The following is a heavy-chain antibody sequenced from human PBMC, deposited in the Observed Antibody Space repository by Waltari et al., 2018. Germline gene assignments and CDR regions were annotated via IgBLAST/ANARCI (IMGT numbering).Heavy chain of an antibody. CDR2: FYYSGST. V-gene: IGHV4-39*07. CDR3: ARESIAAAGTLDY. Sequence: QLQLQESGPGLVKPSETLSLTCTVSGGSISSSSYYWGWIRQPPGKGLEWIGSFYYSGSTYYNPSLKSRVTISVDTSKNQFSLKLSSVTAADTAVYYCARESIAAAGTLDYWGQGTLVTVSS. D-gene: IGHD6-13*01. J-gene: IGHJ4*02. CDR1: GGSISSSSYY.